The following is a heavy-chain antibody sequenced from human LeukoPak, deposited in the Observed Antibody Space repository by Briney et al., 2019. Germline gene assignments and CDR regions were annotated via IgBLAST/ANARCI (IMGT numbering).Heavy chain of an antibody. Sequence: GGSLRLSCAASGFSFSGSAVHWVRQASGKGLEWVGRIRGKANSYATAYAASVKGRFTISRDDSKNTAYLQMNSLKTEDTAVYYCSRTTGPWDYYDTSGYSEDYWGQGTLVTVSS. CDR1: GFSFSGSA. D-gene: IGHD3-22*01. V-gene: IGHV3-73*01. CDR3: SRTTGPWDYYDTSGYSEDY. J-gene: IGHJ4*02. CDR2: IRGKANSYAT.